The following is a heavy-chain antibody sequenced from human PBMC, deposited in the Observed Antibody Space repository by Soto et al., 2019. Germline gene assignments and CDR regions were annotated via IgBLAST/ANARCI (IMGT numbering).Heavy chain of an antibody. V-gene: IGHV1-69*01. D-gene: IGHD3-16*01. Sequence: QVQLVQSGAEVKKPGSSVKVSCKASGGTFSSYAISWVRQAPGQGLEWMGGIIPIFGTANYAQKFQGRVTITAGESHDTGYMELSSLRSEDTAVYYCARDPAGGPHYYYYGMDVWGQGTTVTVSS. J-gene: IGHJ6*02. CDR3: ARDPAGGPHYYYYGMDV. CDR2: IIPIFGTA. CDR1: GGTFSSYA.